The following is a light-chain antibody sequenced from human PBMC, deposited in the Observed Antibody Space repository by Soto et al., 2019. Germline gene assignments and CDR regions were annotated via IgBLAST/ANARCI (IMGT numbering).Light chain of an antibody. CDR3: QQYNKWPLT. J-gene: IGKJ1*01. Sequence: EIVMTQSPGTLSASPGERATLSCRASQSVSSNYTCDQQKPGPAPRRLITGVSTRATGIPDNFSGSGSGTDFTLTISSLQSEYFAVYYCQQYNKWPLTFGQGTKVEIK. CDR1: QSVSSN. V-gene: IGKV3-15*01. CDR2: GVS.